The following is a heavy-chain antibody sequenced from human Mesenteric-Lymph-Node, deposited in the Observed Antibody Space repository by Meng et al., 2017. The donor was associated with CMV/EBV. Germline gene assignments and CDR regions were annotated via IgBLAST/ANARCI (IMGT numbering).Heavy chain of an antibody. CDR3: AKWGGGVQAWDHYGMDV. CDR2: IKPDGSET. V-gene: IGHV3-7*03. Sequence: GESLKISCAASGFTFSSYWMTWVRPAPGKGLEWVANIKPDGSETYYVDSVKGRFTISRDNAKNSLYLQMNNLRAEDTAVYYCAKWGGGVQAWDHYGMDVWGQGTTVTVSS. D-gene: IGHD1-26*01. J-gene: IGHJ6*02. CDR1: GFTFSSYW.